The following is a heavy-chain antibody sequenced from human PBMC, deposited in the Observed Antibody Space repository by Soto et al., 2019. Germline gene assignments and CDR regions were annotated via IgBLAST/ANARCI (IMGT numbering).Heavy chain of an antibody. CDR2: ISSNGGTT. CDR1: AFTFSGYT. V-gene: IGHV3-64*01. D-gene: IGHD3-22*01. Sequence: EVHLVESGGGLVQPGGSLRLSCAASAFTFSGYTMHWVRQAPGKAPDYVSAISSNGGTTFYANSVKGRFTISRDNSRNPLFLHMGILRTEDTATYFCARADARNGCYYYDYGGQGTLVTVSS. CDR3: ARADARNGCYYYDY. J-gene: IGHJ4*02.